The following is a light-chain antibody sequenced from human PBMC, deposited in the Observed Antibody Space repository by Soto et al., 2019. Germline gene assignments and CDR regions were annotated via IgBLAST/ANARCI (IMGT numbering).Light chain of an antibody. CDR3: SSYTSTSGRV. V-gene: IGLV2-14*01. CDR1: SSDVGGYNY. Sequence: QSALTQPASVSGSPGQSITISCTGTSSDVGGYNYVSWYQQHPGKAPKLMIYEVSNRPSGVSNRFSASKSGNTASLTISGLQAEDEADYYCSSYTSTSGRVFGTGTKVTVL. J-gene: IGLJ1*01. CDR2: EVS.